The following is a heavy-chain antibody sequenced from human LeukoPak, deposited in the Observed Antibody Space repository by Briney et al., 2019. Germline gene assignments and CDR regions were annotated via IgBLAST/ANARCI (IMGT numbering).Heavy chain of an antibody. J-gene: IGHJ5*02. D-gene: IGHD2-2*01. CDR3: ARDARHRYCSSTSCYRGWLDP. CDR2: IIPIFGTA. Sequence: ASVKVSCKASGGTFKNYAISWVRQAPGQGLEWMGGIIPIFGTANYAQKFQGRVAITADESTSTAYMELSSLRSEDTAVYYCARDARHRYCSSTSCYRGWLDPWGQGTLVTVSS. V-gene: IGHV1-69*01. CDR1: GGTFKNYA.